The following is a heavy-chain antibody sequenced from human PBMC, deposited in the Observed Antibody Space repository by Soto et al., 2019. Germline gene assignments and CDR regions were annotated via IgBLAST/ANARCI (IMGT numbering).Heavy chain of an antibody. CDR3: TRRGRQSANWFDP. CDR2: IIPMSGRP. J-gene: IGHJ5*02. Sequence: SVKVSCKAPRDTFTSYCINWLRQAPGQGLEWMGGIIPMSGRPNYAQRFQGRVTFSADKSTNTVYMEVNSLTYEDTAVYYCTRRGRQSANWFDPWGQGTLVTVSS. V-gene: IGHV1-69*06. CDR1: RDTFTSYC.